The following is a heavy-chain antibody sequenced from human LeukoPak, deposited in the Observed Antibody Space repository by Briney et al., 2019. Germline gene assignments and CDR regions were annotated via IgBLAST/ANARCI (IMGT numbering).Heavy chain of an antibody. CDR1: GFTFSDHA. CDR2: ISDTGGST. D-gene: IGHD5/OR15-5a*01. Sequence: GGSLRLSCAASGFTFSDHAMSWIRQAPGKGLEWVSAISDTGGSTYYADSVKGRFTISRDNSKNTLYLQMDSLRAEDTAVYYCARVRDVYGQFDYWGQGTLVTVSS. J-gene: IGHJ4*02. CDR3: ARVRDVYGQFDY. V-gene: IGHV3-23*01.